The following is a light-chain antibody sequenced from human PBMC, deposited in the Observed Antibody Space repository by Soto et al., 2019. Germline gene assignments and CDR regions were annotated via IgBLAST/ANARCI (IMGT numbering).Light chain of an antibody. V-gene: IGKV3-15*01. CDR3: QQYNNWPRT. Sequence: EILITQSPATLSVSPGERATLSCRASQSVGSNLAWYQQKPGQAPRLLIYGASTRATGTPARFSGSGSGTEFTLTISSLQSEDFAVYYCQQYNNWPRTFGQGTKV. CDR1: QSVGSN. CDR2: GAS. J-gene: IGKJ1*01.